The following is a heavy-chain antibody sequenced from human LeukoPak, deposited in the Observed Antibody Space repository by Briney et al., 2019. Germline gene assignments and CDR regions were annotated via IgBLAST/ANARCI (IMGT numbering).Heavy chain of an antibody. CDR3: ARLWSGYYYFDY. J-gene: IGHJ4*02. Sequence: SQTLSLTCTVSGGSISSGDYYWSWIRQPTGKGLEWIGYIYYSGSTYYNPSLKSRVTISVDTSKNQFSLKLSSVTAADTAVYYCARLWSGYYYFDYWGQGTLVTVSS. D-gene: IGHD3-3*01. V-gene: IGHV4-30-4*08. CDR2: IYYSGST. CDR1: GGSISSGDYY.